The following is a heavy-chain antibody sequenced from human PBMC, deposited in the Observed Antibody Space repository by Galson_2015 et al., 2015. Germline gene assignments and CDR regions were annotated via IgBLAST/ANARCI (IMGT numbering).Heavy chain of an antibody. CDR1: GFTVSSNY. D-gene: IGHD6-19*01. Sequence: SLRLSCAASGFTVSSNYMSWVRQAPGKGLEWVSVIYSGGSTYYADSVKGRFTISRDNSKNTLYLQMNSLRAEDTAVYYCARDSSRGFGSGRSSDYWGQGTLVTVSS. J-gene: IGHJ4*02. V-gene: IGHV3-53*01. CDR3: ARDSSRGFGSGRSSDY. CDR2: IYSGGST.